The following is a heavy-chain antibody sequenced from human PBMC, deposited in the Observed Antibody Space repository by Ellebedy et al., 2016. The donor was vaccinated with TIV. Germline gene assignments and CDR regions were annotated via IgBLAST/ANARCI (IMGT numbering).Heavy chain of an antibody. J-gene: IGHJ3*02. CDR3: ARGSNYLQDAFDI. D-gene: IGHD4-11*01. CDR1: GYTFTSYD. CDR2: MNPNSGNT. V-gene: IGHV1-8*01. Sequence: ASVKVSCXASGYTFTSYDINWVRQATGQGLEWMGWMNPNSGNTGYAQKFQGRVTMTRNTSISTAYMELSSLRSEDTAVYYCARGSNYLQDAFDIWGQGTMVTVSS.